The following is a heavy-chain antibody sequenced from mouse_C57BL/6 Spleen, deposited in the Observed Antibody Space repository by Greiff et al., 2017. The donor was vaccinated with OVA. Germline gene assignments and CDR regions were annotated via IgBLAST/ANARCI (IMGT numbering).Heavy chain of an antibody. CDR2: ISYDGSN. Sequence: EVQLVESGPGLVKPSQSLSLTCSVTGYSITSGYYWNWIRQFPGNKLEWMGYISYDGSNNYNPSLKNRISITRDTSKNQFFLKLNSVTTEDTATYYCAGSGYFDVWGTGTTVTVSS. D-gene: IGHD1-1*01. CDR1: GYSITSGYY. V-gene: IGHV3-6*01. CDR3: AGSGYFDV. J-gene: IGHJ1*03.